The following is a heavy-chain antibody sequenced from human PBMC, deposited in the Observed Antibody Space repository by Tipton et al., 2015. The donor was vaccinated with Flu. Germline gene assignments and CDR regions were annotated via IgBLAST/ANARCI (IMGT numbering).Heavy chain of an antibody. CDR2: IYPGDSDT. CDR3: VRQPGGVRYFDL. CDR1: GYSFTNNW. V-gene: IGHV5-51*01. J-gene: IGHJ2*01. Sequence: VQLVQSGAEVKKPGESLKISCKVSGYSFTNNWIGWVRQMPGKGLEWMGIIYPGDSDTRYSPSFQGQVTISADKSITTAHLQESSLKASDTAIYYCVRQPGGVRYFDLWGRGTLVTVSS. D-gene: IGHD3-10*01.